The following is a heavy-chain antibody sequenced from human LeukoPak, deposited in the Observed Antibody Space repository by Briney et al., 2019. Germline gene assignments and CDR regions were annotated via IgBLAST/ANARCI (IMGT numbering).Heavy chain of an antibody. CDR2: ISVSGLST. Sequence: GGSLRLSCAASGFTFSSYAMSWVRQAPGKGLEWVSTISVSGLSTFYADSVKGRFTISRDNSENTLYLQMNSLRAEDTAIYYCARDPDGDYIGAFDMWGQGTMVTVSS. V-gene: IGHV3-23*01. D-gene: IGHD4-17*01. CDR1: GFTFSSYA. J-gene: IGHJ3*02. CDR3: ARDPDGDYIGAFDM.